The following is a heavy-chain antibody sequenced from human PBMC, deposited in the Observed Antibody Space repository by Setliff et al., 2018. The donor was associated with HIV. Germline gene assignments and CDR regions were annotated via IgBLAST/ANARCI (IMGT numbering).Heavy chain of an antibody. D-gene: IGHD2-21*02. Sequence: SETLSLTCTVSGGSISSHYWSWIRQPPGKGLEWIGSIYYNGITNYNPSLKSRVTVSVDTSKNQFSLNLNSVTAADTAVYYCARGQGCGGGCHYAFEMWGQGTMVTVSS. CDR3: ARGQGCGGGCHYAFEM. CDR1: GGSISSHY. CDR2: IYYNGIT. V-gene: IGHV4-59*08. J-gene: IGHJ3*02.